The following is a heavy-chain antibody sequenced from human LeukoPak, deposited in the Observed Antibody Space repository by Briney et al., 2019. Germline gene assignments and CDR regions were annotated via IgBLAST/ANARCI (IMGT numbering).Heavy chain of an antibody. Sequence: GGSLRLFCAASGFTFSCHAMSWVRQAPGKGLEWVSAISGSGGSTYYADSVKGRFTISNDNSKNTLYLQMNSLRAEDTAVYYCAKGYDFWSGYYHDDAFDIWGQGTMVTVSS. CDR2: ISGSGGST. CDR3: AKGYDFWSGYYHDDAFDI. CDR1: GFTFSCHA. J-gene: IGHJ3*02. V-gene: IGHV3-23*01. D-gene: IGHD3-3*01.